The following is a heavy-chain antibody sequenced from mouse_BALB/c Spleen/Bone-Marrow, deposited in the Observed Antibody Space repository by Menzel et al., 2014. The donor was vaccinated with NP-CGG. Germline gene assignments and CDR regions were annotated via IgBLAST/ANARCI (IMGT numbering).Heavy chain of an antibody. CDR3: ARGFPFDY. CDR1: GYTFTSYW. Sequence: QVQLQQPGAELARPGASVKLSCKASGYTFTSYWMQWVKQRPGQGLEWIGAIYPGDGDTRYTQKFKGKATLTADKSSSTAYMQLSSLASEDSAVYYCARGFPFDYWGQGTTLTASS. J-gene: IGHJ2*01. V-gene: IGHV1-87*01. CDR2: IYPGDGDT.